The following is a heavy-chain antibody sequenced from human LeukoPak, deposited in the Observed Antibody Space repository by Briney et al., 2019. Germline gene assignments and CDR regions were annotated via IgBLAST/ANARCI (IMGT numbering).Heavy chain of an antibody. V-gene: IGHV3-30*02. Sequence: GGSLRLSCAASGFTFSSYGMHWVRQAPGKGLEWVAFIRYDGSNKYYADSVKGRFTISRDNSKNTLYLQMNSLRAEDTAVYYCAKDLSRWEPNALDIWGQGTMVTVSS. CDR2: IRYDGSNK. CDR3: AKDLSRWEPNALDI. D-gene: IGHD1-26*01. CDR1: GFTFSSYG. J-gene: IGHJ3*02.